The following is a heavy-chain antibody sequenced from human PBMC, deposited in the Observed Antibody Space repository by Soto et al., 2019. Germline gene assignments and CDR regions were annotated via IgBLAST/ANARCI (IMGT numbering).Heavy chain of an antibody. CDR1: GDSINDYF. Sequence: QVQLRESGPGLVKPSETLSLTCSVSGDSINDYFWPWIRQPAGKGRQGIGRIFTTGTTNYNPSLKSRVAVSVDTSKNHFSLRLTSVTAADTAVYFCARLGTNGQTLDYWGQGALVTVS. V-gene: IGHV4-4*07. D-gene: IGHD2-8*01. CDR3: ARLGTNGQTLDY. J-gene: IGHJ4*02. CDR2: IFTTGTT.